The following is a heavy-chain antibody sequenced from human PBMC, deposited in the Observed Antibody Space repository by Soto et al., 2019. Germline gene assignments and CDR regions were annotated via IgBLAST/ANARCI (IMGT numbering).Heavy chain of an antibody. CDR2: ISYDGSNK. CDR1: GFTFSSYA. V-gene: IGHV3-30-3*01. Sequence: GRSLRLSCASSGFTFSSYAMHWVRQAPGKGLEWVAVISYDGSNKYYADSVKGRFTISRDNSKNTLYLQMNSLRAEDTAVYYCAATNTRGMTPFFHYWGQGTLVTVSS. CDR3: AATNTRGMTPFFHY. D-gene: IGHD2-15*01. J-gene: IGHJ4*02.